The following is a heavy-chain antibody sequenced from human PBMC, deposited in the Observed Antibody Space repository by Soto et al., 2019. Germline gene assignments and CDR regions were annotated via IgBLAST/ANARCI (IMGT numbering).Heavy chain of an antibody. CDR2: ISTTSTYI. D-gene: IGHD6-19*01. V-gene: IGHV3-21*01. CDR1: GFTFNTYS. CDR3: AKILIPVSDTIRDAFDI. Sequence: EVQLVESRGGLVKPGGSLRLSCAASGFTFNTYSMNWVRQAPGKGLQWVSSISTTSTYIYYADSVKGRFTISRDDAKNSLYLQMNSLRAEDTAVYYCAKILIPVSDTIRDAFDIWGQGTMVTVSS. J-gene: IGHJ3*02.